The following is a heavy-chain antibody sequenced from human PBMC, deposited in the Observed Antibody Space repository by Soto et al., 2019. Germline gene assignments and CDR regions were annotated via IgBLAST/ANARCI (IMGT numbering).Heavy chain of an antibody. CDR2: ISGSGGST. D-gene: IGHD3-16*01. CDR3: AKDPLGSPGSGLHWVDP. J-gene: IGHJ5*02. CDR1: GFTFSSYA. V-gene: IGHV3-23*01. Sequence: GGSLRLSCAASGFTFSSYAMSWVRQAPGKGLEWVSAISGSGGSTYYADSVKGRFTISRDNSKNTLYLQMNSLRAEDTAVYYCAKDPLGSPGSGLHWVDPWGQGTLVTVSS.